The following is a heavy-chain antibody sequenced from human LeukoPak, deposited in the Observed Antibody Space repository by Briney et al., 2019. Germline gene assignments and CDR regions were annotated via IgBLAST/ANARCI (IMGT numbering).Heavy chain of an antibody. D-gene: IGHD5-12*01. J-gene: IGHJ4*02. V-gene: IGHV4-61*02. CDR2: FSTGGST. CDR1: GDSISSGRYH. Sequence: SETLSLTCSVSGDSISSGRYHWSWIRQPAGKRLEWIGRFSTGGSTNYNPSLKSRVTISLDESKNQFSLKLSSVTAADTALYYCARDPVDGYAFFDYRGQGNLVTVSP. CDR3: ARDPVDGYAFFDY.